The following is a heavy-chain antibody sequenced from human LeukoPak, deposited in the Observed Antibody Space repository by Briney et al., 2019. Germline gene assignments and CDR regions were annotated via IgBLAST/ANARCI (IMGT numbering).Heavy chain of an antibody. V-gene: IGHV3-7*03. CDR1: GLTFSGFW. CDR2: INSDGSEG. Sequence: GGSLRLSCAVSGLTFSGFWMSWSRQAPGKGLEWVASINSDGSEGYYADVVKGRFTISRDNAKNSLYLQINSLRAEDTAVYYCARSSHSSSSSVWGQGTMVTVSS. CDR3: ARSSHSSSSSV. J-gene: IGHJ3*01. D-gene: IGHD6-6*01.